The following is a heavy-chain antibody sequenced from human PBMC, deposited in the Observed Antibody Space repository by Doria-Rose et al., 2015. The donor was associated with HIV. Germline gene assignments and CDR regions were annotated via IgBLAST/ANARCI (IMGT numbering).Heavy chain of an antibody. V-gene: IGHV2-26*01. CDR3: ARIKSSRWYHKYYFDF. CDR1: GVSLSSPGMG. Sequence: QVQLVQSGPVLVKPTETLTLTCTVSGVSLSSPGMGVSWIRQPPGKALEWLANILSDDERSYKTSLRSRLTISRGTSKGQVVLTMTDMDPVDTATYYCARIKSSRWYHKYYFDFWGQGTLVIVSA. CDR2: ILSDDER. J-gene: IGHJ4*02. D-gene: IGHD6-13*01.